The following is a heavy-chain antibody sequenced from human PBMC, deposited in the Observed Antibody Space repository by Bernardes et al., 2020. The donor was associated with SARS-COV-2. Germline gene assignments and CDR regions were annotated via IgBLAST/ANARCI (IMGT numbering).Heavy chain of an antibody. CDR2: INHDGNEI. CDR1: GYMFSKDW. J-gene: IGHJ6*02. CDR3: ARYLSHYGLDV. Sequence: GRSLRPSCAGSGYMFSKDWMGWVRQVPGKGLGWVANINHDGNEIYYVDSVKGRFTISRDNANNTLYLQMDSLRAEDTAIYYCARYLSHYGLDVWGQGTSVTVSS. V-gene: IGHV3-7*03.